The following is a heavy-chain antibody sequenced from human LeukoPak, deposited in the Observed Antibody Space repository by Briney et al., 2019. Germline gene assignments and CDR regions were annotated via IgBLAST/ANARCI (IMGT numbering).Heavy chain of an antibody. D-gene: IGHD4-4*01. CDR3: ARDHSGGNYVALRFLDY. CDR2: ISSSSSTI. V-gene: IGHV3-48*01. Sequence: GGSLRLSCAASGFTFSSYSMTWVRQAPGKGLEWVSYISSSSSTIYYADSVKGRFTISRDNAKNSLYLQMNSLRAEDTAVYYCARDHSGGNYVALRFLDYWGQGTLVTVSS. J-gene: IGHJ4*02. CDR1: GFTFSSYS.